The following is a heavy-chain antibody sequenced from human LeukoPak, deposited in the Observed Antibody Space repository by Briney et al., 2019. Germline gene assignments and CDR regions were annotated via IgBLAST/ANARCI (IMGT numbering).Heavy chain of an antibody. J-gene: IGHJ3*02. CDR1: GFTFSSYA. Sequence: GGSLRLSCAASGFTFSSYAMSWVRQAPGKGLEWVSAISGSGGSTHYADSVKGRFTISRDNSKNTLYLQMNSLRAEDTAVYYCAKRSGWYVAFDIWGQGTMVTVSS. CDR3: AKRSGWYVAFDI. CDR2: ISGSGGST. V-gene: IGHV3-23*01. D-gene: IGHD6-19*01.